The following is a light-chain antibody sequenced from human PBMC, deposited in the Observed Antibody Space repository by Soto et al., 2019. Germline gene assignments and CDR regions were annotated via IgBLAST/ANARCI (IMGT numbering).Light chain of an antibody. CDR2: GAS. Sequence: EIVLTQSPGTLSLSPGERATLSCRASQSVSNSYLAWYQQKPGQAPRLLIYGASSRATGIPDRFSGSGPGTDFTLTISRLEPEDFAVYYCQQYGSSPETFGQGTKVDIK. J-gene: IGKJ1*01. V-gene: IGKV3-20*01. CDR1: QSVSNSY. CDR3: QQYGSSPET.